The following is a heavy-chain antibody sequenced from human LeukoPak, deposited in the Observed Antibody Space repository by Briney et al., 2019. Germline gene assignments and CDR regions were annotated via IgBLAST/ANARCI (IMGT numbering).Heavy chain of an antibody. CDR3: AKSNGYGLVDI. CDR1: GGSISSSNW. Sequence: SGTLSLTCAVSGGSISSSNWWSWVRQPPGKGLEWIGEIYHSGSTNYNPSLKSRVTISVDTSKNQFSLKLNSVTAADTAVYYCAKSNGYGLVDIWGQGTMVTVSS. V-gene: IGHV4-4*02. CDR2: IYHSGST. J-gene: IGHJ3*02. D-gene: IGHD3-10*01.